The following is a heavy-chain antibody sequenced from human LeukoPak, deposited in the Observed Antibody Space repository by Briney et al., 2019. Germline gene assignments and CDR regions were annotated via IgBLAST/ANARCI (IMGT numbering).Heavy chain of an antibody. CDR3: ARDLGYCSSTSCPGWFDP. V-gene: IGHV1-69*04. J-gene: IGHJ5*02. CDR1: GGTFTIYA. Sequence: SRTVSCTSSGGTFTIYAISWVRQAPGQGQEWMGRLIIIIGIANYAQKFQGRVTITADKSTSTAYMELSSLRSEDTAVYYCARDLGYCSSTSCPGWFDPWGQGTLVT. D-gene: IGHD2-2*01. CDR2: LIIIIGIA.